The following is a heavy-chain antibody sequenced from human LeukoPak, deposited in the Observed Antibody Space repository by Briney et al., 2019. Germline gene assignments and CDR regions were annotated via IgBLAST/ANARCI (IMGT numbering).Heavy chain of an antibody. Sequence: SVKVSCKASGGTFSSYAISWVRQAPGQGLEWMGGIIPIFGTANYAQKFQGRVTITADESTSTAYMELSSLRSEDTAVYYCARGTYYYDSSGYSPWEYWGQGTLVTVSS. D-gene: IGHD3-22*01. CDR1: GGTFSSYA. J-gene: IGHJ4*02. CDR2: IIPIFGTA. V-gene: IGHV1-69*13. CDR3: ARGTYYYDSSGYSPWEY.